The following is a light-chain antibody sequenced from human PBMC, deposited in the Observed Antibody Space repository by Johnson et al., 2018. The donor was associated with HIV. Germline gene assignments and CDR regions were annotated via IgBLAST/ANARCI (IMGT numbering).Light chain of an antibody. CDR2: DNN. Sequence: QSVLTQPPSVSAAPGQRVTISCYGSTSNIGNNYVSWYQQLPGTAPKLLIYDNNKRPSGIPDRFSGSKSGTSATLGITGLQTGDEADYYCGTWDTSLGAQYVFGSGTKVTVL. CDR1: TSNIGNNY. CDR3: GTWDTSLGAQYV. J-gene: IGLJ1*01. V-gene: IGLV1-51*01.